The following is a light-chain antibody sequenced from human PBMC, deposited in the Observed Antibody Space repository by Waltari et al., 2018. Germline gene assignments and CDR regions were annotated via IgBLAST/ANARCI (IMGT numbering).Light chain of an antibody. CDR1: QNVGNS. J-gene: IGKJ2*01. Sequence: ENVLTQSPATLSLSPGEAATLSCRASQNVGNSLAWYQHKPGPAPRLLIYDAANRASGIPARFSGSGSGTDFTLTISSLEPDDFAVYYCQQRSNWHTFGQGTRLEIK. CDR3: QQRSNWHT. CDR2: DAA. V-gene: IGKV3-11*01.